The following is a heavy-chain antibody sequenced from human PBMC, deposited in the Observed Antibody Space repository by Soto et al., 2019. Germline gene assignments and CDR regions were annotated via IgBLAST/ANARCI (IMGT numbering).Heavy chain of an antibody. CDR1: GGTFSSYA. D-gene: IGHD2-2*01. CDR3: ARSQGSSTSLEIYYYYYYGMDV. V-gene: IGHV1-69*01. Sequence: QVQLVQSGAEVKKPGSSVKVSCKASGGTFSSYAIIWLRQAPGQGLEWMGGLIPISDTTNYAQKFQGRVTITADESTSTAYMELSSLRSEDTAVYYCARSQGSSTSLEIYYYYYYGMDVWGQGTTVTGSS. J-gene: IGHJ6*02. CDR2: LIPISDTT.